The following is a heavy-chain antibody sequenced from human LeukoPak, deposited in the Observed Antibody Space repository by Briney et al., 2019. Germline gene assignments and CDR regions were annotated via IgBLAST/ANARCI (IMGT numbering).Heavy chain of an antibody. CDR2: IYYSGST. V-gene: IGHV4-59*01. CDR1: GGSFSGYY. D-gene: IGHD5-18*01. J-gene: IGHJ4*02. CDR3: ARTVYSYGVGYFDY. Sequence: SETLSPTCAVYGGSFSGYYWSWIRQPPGKGLEWIGHIYYSGSTNYNPSLKSRVTISVDTSKNQFSLKLSSVTAADPAVYYCARTVYSYGVGYFDYWGQGTLVTVSS.